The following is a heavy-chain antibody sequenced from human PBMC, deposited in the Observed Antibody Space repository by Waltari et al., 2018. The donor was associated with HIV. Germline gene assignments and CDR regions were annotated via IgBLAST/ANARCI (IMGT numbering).Heavy chain of an antibody. V-gene: IGHV1-69*01. Sequence: QVQLVQSGAEVKKPGSSVKVSCTASGGTFRSYAISWVRQAPGQGLEWMGGIIPIFGTANYAQKFQGRVTITADESTSTAYMELSSLRSEDTAVYYCARGRIVIVVVSSYYYYGMDVWGQGTTVTVSS. CDR1: GGTFRSYA. CDR3: ARGRIVIVVVSSYYYYGMDV. CDR2: IIPIFGTA. D-gene: IGHD2-21*01. J-gene: IGHJ6*02.